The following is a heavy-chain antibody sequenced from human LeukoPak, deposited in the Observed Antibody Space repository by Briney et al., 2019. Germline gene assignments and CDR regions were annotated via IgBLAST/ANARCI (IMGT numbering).Heavy chain of an antibody. V-gene: IGHV4-39*01. Sequence: SETLSLTCTVSGGSISSSSYYWGWIRQPPGKGLEWIGSIYYSGSTYYNRSLKSRVTISVDTSKNQFSLKLSSVTAADTAVYYCARHSSPVNVIVVFLYAFDIWGQGTTVTVSS. D-gene: IGHD3-22*01. CDR1: GGSISSSSYY. CDR3: ARHSSPVNVIVVFLYAFDI. J-gene: IGHJ3*02. CDR2: IYYSGST.